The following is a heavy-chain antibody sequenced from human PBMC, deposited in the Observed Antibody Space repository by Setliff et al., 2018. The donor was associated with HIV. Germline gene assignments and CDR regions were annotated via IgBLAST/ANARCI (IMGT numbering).Heavy chain of an antibody. D-gene: IGHD3-22*01. CDR3: ARGFNSSGSHAFDI. V-gene: IGHV4-34*01. CDR1: GGSSSGYY. J-gene: IGHJ3*02. Sequence: SETLSLTCAVYGGSSSGYYWSWIRQPPGKGLEWIGEINHSGSTNYNPSLKSRVTISVDTSKNQFSLKLSSVTAADTAVYYCARGFNSSGSHAFDIWGQGTMVTVSS. CDR2: INHSGST.